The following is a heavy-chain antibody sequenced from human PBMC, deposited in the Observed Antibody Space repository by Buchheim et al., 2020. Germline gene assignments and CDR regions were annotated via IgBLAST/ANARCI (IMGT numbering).Heavy chain of an antibody. V-gene: IGHV1-69*04. Sequence: QVQLVQSGAEVKKPGSSVKVSCKASGGTFSSYAISWVRQAPGQGLEWMGRIISILGIANYAQKFQGRVTITADKSTSTAYMELSSLRSEDTAVYYCAGQKGYYYDSSGYYLRVWGQGTL. CDR3: AGQKGYYYDSSGYYLRV. D-gene: IGHD3-22*01. J-gene: IGHJ4*02. CDR2: IISILGIA. CDR1: GGTFSSYA.